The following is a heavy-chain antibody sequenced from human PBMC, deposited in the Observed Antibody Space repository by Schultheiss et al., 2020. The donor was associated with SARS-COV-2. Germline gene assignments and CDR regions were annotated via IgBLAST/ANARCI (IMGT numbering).Heavy chain of an antibody. Sequence: SETLSLTCTVSGGSISSYYWSWIRQPPGKGLEWIGYIYYSGSTYYNPSLKSRVTISVDTSKNQFSLKLSSVTAADTAVYYCARGSGGSPYYWGQGTLVTAS. J-gene: IGHJ4*02. D-gene: IGHD2-15*01. CDR1: GGSISSYY. CDR2: IYYSGST. V-gene: IGHV4-59*01. CDR3: ARGSGGSPYY.